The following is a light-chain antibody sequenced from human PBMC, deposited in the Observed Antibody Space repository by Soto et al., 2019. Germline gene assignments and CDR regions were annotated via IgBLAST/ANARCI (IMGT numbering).Light chain of an antibody. CDR3: QQYGSSPLT. V-gene: IGKV3-20*01. J-gene: IGKJ1*01. CDR1: QSVSSSY. CDR2: GAS. Sequence: EIVLTQSPGTLSLSPGERATLSCRASQSVSSSYLAWYQQKPGQAPRLLIYGASSRATGIPDRFSGSGSGTDFTLTISRLKTEDFAVYYCQQYGSSPLTFGHGTKVEIK.